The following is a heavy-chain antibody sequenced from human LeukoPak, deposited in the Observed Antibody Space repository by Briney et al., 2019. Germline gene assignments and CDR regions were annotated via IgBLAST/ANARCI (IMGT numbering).Heavy chain of an antibody. D-gene: IGHD2-2*01. CDR1: GGSISSSSYY. CDR3: ARDLLGSSYFDY. J-gene: IGHJ4*02. V-gene: IGHV4-39*02. CDR2: IYYSGST. Sequence: SETLSLTCTVSGGSISSSSYYWGWIRQPPGKGLEWIGSIYYSGSTYYNPSLKSRVTISVDTSKNQFSLKLSSVTAADTAVYYCARDLLGSSYFDYWGQGTLVTVSS.